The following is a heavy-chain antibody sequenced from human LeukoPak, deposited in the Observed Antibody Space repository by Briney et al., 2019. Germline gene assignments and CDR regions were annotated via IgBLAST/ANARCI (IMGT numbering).Heavy chain of an antibody. CDR1: GYTFTSYG. J-gene: IGHJ6*02. CDR2: ISAYNGNT. Sequence: ASVKVSCKASGYTFTSYGISWVRQAPGQGLEWMGWISAYNGNTNYAQELQGRVTMTTDTSTSTAYMELRSLRSDDTAVYYCARETRNQLLYHYYYGMDVWGQGTTVTVSS. V-gene: IGHV1-18*01. D-gene: IGHD2-2*01. CDR3: ARETRNQLLYHYYYGMDV.